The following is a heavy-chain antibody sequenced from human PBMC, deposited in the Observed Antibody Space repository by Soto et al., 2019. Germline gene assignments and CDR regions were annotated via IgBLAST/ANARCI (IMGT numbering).Heavy chain of an antibody. J-gene: IGHJ5*02. CDR1: DGSISSYY. CDR3: ARDFGTASYFDP. D-gene: IGHD5-18*01. V-gene: IGHV4-4*07. Sequence: PSETLSLTCIVSDGSISSYYWNWIRQPAGKRLEWIGRIYSSGTTNYNPSLKSRVTMSVDASKNQFSLKLSSVTAADTAVYYCARDFGTASYFDPWGQGILVTVS. CDR2: IYSSGTT.